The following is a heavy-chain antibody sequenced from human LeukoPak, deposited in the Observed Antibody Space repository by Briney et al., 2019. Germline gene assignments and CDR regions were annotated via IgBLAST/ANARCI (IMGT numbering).Heavy chain of an antibody. CDR1: GGSISSYC. D-gene: IGHD6-13*01. CDR2: IYYSGST. J-gene: IGHJ4*02. CDR3: ATSTGVAAAGMDY. Sequence: SETLSLTCTVSGGSISSYCWSWIRQPPGKGLEWIGYIYYSGSTNYNPSLKSRVTISVDTSKNQFSLKLSSVTAADTAVYYCATSTGVAAAGMDYWGQGTLVTVSS. V-gene: IGHV4-59*01.